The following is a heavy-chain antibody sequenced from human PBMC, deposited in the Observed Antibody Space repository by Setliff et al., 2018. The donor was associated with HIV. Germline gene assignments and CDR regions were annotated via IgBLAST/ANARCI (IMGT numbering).Heavy chain of an antibody. D-gene: IGHD3-10*01. J-gene: IGHJ4*02. CDR1: GYSISRGYF. CDR2: VSHSGNT. V-gene: IGHV4-38-2*01. Sequence: SETLSLTCAVSGYSISRGYFWVWVRQPPGKGLEWIGSVSHSGNTDYNIALKSRVTISIDNTNNHFSLKLRSVTAADTAVYYCVSQPESRWQIEYWGQGTLVTVSS. CDR3: VSQPESRWQIEY.